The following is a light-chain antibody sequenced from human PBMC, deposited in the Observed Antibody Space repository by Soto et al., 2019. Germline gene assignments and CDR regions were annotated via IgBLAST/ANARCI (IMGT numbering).Light chain of an antibody. CDR3: EAWDNSLTAVL. V-gene: IGLV1-51*01. J-gene: IGLJ2*01. CDR1: SSNIGNNY. CDR2: DNN. Sequence: QSVLTQPPSVSAAPGQKVTISCSGGSSNIGNNYVSWYQQVPGTAPKLLIYDNNQRPSGIPDRFSGSKSGTSATLDITGLQSGDEADYYCEAWDNSLTAVLFGGGTKVTVL.